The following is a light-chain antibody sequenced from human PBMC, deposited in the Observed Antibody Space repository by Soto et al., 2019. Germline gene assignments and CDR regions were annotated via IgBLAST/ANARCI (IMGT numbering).Light chain of an antibody. J-gene: IGKJ3*01. CDR2: ATS. Sequence: DIQMTQSPSSLSASVGDRVTITCRASQGMNNYLAWYQQKPGKVPKVLISATSSLQSGVPSRFSGSGSGTEFTLTINGLQPEDVATYYCQKHNSSPFTFGPGTKVDIK. V-gene: IGKV1-27*01. CDR1: QGMNNY. CDR3: QKHNSSPFT.